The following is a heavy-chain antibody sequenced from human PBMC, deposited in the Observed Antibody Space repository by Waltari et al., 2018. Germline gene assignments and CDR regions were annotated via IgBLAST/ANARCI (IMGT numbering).Heavy chain of an antibody. D-gene: IGHD2-2*01. V-gene: IGHV4-39*07. CDR2: IYYSRGT. CDR1: GGSISSSSYY. CDR3: AKDVALLVVPAAHDWFDP. J-gene: IGHJ5*02. Sequence: QLQLQESGPGLVKPSETLSLTCTVSGGSISSSSYYWGWIRQPPGKGLEWIGSIYYSRGTYSNPSLKRRVTISVDTSKNQFSLKLSSVTAADTAVYYCAKDVALLVVPAAHDWFDPWGQGTLVTVSS.